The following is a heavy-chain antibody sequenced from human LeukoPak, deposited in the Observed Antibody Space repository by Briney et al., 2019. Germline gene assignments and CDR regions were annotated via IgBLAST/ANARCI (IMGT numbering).Heavy chain of an antibody. J-gene: IGHJ1*01. V-gene: IGHV4-39*02. Sequence: SVTLSLTCTVSGGSISDSYYYWGWNGQPPGKGLELIGSLYYSRNTYYNPSLKTRVTISVDTSKNHFSLRLSSVTAADTAVYFCAGRLEDLGVVAGAAHNGAEYFQQWGHGTLVTVTS. D-gene: IGHD2-15*01. CDR3: AGRLEDLGVVAGAAHNGAEYFQQ. CDR1: GGSISDSYYY. CDR2: LYYSRNT.